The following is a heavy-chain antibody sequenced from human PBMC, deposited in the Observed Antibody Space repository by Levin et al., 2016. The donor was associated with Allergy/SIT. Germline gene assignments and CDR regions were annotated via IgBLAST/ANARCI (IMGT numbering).Heavy chain of an antibody. D-gene: IGHD3-3*01. CDR3: ARAPYDFWSGYLTHRHKEKYYFDY. Sequence: WIRQPPGKGLEWIGYIYYSGSTYYNPSLKSRVTISLDTSKNHFSLKLSSVTAADTAVYYCARAPYDFWSGYLTHRHKEKYYFDYWGQGTLVTVSS. V-gene: IGHV4-31*02. J-gene: IGHJ4*02. CDR2: IYYSGST.